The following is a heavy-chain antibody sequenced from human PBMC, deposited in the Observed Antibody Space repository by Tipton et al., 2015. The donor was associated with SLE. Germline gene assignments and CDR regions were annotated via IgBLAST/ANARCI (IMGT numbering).Heavy chain of an antibody. J-gene: IGHJ4*02. D-gene: IGHD3-10*01. CDR1: GFTFDDYA. CDR2: ISWNSGSI. V-gene: IGHV3-9*01. CDR3: AKDITYYYGSGSRSDY. Sequence: SLRLSCAASGFTFDDYAMHWVRQAPGKGLEWVSGISWNSGSIGYADSVKGRFTISRDNAKNSLYLQMNSLRAEDTALYYCAKDITYYYGSGSRSDYWGQGTLVTVSS.